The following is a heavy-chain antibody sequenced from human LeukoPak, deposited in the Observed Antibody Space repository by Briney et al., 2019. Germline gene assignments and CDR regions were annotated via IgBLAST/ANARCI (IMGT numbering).Heavy chain of an antibody. V-gene: IGHV3-21*01. J-gene: IGHJ6*03. D-gene: IGHD2-2*01. CDR3: ARARKGYCSSTSCPKGYYYYYMDV. Sequence: GGSLRLSRAASGFTFSSYSMNWVRQAPGKGLEWVSSISSSSSYIYYPYSVKGRFTISRDNAKNSLYLQMNRLRAEETAVYYCARARKGYCSSTSCPKGYYYYYMDVWGKGTTVTVSS. CDR2: ISSSSSYI. CDR1: GFTFSSYS.